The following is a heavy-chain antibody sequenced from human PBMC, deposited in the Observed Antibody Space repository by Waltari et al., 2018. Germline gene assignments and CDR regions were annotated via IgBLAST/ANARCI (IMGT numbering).Heavy chain of an antibody. J-gene: IGHJ6*02. D-gene: IGHD3-10*01. CDR2: IYDPVRT. V-gene: IGHV4-39*02. CDR3: ARGHNYYGVAF. Sequence: QLQLQESGPGLVKPSETLSLTCTVSGGSIHSTVNYWAWIRQPPGKGLEWIGYIYDPVRTNYIPSLRSRVAMSIDTSNNKFSLKMSAVTAADTAVYFCARGHNYYGVAFWGQGTTVTVSS. CDR1: GGSIHSTVNY.